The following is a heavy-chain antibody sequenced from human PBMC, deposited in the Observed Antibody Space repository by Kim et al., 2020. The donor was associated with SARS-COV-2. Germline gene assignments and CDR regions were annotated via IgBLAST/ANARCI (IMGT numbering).Heavy chain of an antibody. D-gene: IGHD3-16*01. CDR3: VRGGGGTFYALDI. Sequence: SETLSLTCTVSGASFSAYSWSWIRQPPGEVLEWIGEVSHTGNTNYNPSLTSRVTISVDTAKHHLSLNLTSVTAADTAFYYCVRGGGGTFYALDIWGQGTLVTASS. V-gene: IGHV4-34*01. J-gene: IGHJ4*02. CDR2: VSHTGNT. CDR1: GASFSAYS.